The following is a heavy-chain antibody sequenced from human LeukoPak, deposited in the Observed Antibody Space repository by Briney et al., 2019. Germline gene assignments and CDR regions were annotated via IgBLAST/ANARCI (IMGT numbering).Heavy chain of an antibody. J-gene: IGHJ4*02. CDR1: GYTFTSYD. CDR3: ARAQRHCSSTSCSYYDY. D-gene: IGHD2-2*01. V-gene: IGHV1-8*01. CDR2: TNPNSGNT. Sequence: ASVKVSCKASGYTFTSYDINWVRQATGQGLEWMGWTNPNSGNTGYAQKFQGRVTMTRDTSISTAYMELSRLRSDDTAVYYCARAQRHCSSTSCSYYDYWGQGTLVTVSS.